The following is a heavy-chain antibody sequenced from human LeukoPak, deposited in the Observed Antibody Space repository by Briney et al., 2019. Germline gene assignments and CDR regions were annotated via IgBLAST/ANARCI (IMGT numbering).Heavy chain of an antibody. CDR2: IYSSGST. V-gene: IGHV4-59*01. CDR1: GASINSYY. CDR3: ARGPTRYYFDY. Sequence: PSETLSLTCTVSGASINSYYWSWIRQPPGKGLEGIGYIYSSGSTNYNPSLKSRVTISVDTSKNQFYLKLTSMTAADTAVYYCARGPTRYYFDYWGQGTLVTVSS. J-gene: IGHJ4*02.